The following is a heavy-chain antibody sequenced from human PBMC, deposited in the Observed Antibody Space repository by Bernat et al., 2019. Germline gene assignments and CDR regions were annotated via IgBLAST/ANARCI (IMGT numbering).Heavy chain of an antibody. CDR1: GFSFSTYT. Sequence: QVQLVESGGGVVQPGRSLRLSCAASGFSFSTYTMHWVRQAPGKGLEWVAVTSYDGSNEYYADSVKGRFTISRDNSKNTLYLQMNSLRAEDTAVYYCARDKGGDYGYYVYNWFDPWGQGTLVTVSS. D-gene: IGHD4-17*01. J-gene: IGHJ5*02. CDR3: ARDKGGDYGYYVYNWFDP. CDR2: TSYDGSNE. V-gene: IGHV3-30-3*01.